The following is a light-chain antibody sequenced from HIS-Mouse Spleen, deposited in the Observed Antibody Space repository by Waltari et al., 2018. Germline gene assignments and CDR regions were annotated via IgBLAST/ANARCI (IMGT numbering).Light chain of an antibody. CDR2: EGS. J-gene: IGLJ3*02. V-gene: IGLV2-23*01. Sequence: QSALTQPASVSGSPGQSITISRTGTSSDVGSYNLVSWYQQHPGKAPKFMIYEGSKRPSGVSNRFSGSKSGNTASMTISGLQAEDEADYYCCSYAGSSTYWVFGGGTKLTVL. CDR1: SSDVGSYNL. CDR3: CSYAGSSTYWV.